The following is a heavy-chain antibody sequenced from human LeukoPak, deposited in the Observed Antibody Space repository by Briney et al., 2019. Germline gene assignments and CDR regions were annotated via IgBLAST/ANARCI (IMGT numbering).Heavy chain of an antibody. CDR2: IKQDGSEK. V-gene: IGHV3-7*01. CDR3: ARFIVGATNWFDP. D-gene: IGHD1-26*01. Sequence: PGGSLRLSCAASGFTFSNYWMNWVRQAPGKGLEWVANIKQDGSEKYYVDSVKGRFTISRDNAKNSLYLQMNSLRAEDTAVYYCARFIVGATNWFDPWGQGTLVTVSS. CDR1: GFTFSNYW. J-gene: IGHJ5*02.